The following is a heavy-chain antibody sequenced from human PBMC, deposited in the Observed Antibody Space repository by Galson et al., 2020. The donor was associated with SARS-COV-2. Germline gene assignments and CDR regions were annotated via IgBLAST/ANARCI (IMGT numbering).Heavy chain of an antibody. CDR1: GFTFSSYA. Sequence: GGSLRLSCAASGFTFSSYAMSWVRQAPGKGLEWVSAISGSGGSTYYADSVKGRFTISRDNSKNTLYLQMNSLRAEDTAVYYCAKDLFQDILTGYFDYWGQGTLVTVSS. CDR2: ISGSGGST. J-gene: IGHJ4*02. D-gene: IGHD3-9*01. V-gene: IGHV3-23*01. CDR3: AKDLFQDILTGYFDY.